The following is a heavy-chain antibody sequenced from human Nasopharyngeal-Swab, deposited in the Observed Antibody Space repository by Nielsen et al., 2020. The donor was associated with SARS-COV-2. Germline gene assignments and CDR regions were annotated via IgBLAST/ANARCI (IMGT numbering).Heavy chain of an antibody. D-gene: IGHD2-15*01. V-gene: IGHV4-38-2*02. J-gene: IGHJ5*01. CDR3: ARAGWHNPYVDS. CDR1: GYSITSGYY. CDR2: IDHSGNS. Sequence: GSLRLSCTVSGYSITSGYYWGWIRQPPGKGLEWIGEIDHSGNSNYNSSLKSRVTVSVDTSKNQFSLHVKSLTAADSAVYYCARAGWHNPYVDSWGQGTRVTVSS.